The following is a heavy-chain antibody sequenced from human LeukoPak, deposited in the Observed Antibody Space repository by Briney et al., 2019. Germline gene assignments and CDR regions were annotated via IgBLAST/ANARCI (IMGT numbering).Heavy chain of an antibody. CDR2: ISGSGGST. Sequence: GGSLRLSCAASGFTFSSYAMSWVRQAPGKGLEWVSAISGSGGSTYYADSVKGRFTISRDNSKNTLYLQMNSLRAEDTAVYYCAKEAVVVAATLPPPPRPLDVWGQGTTVTVSS. CDR3: AKEAVVVAATLPPPPRPLDV. J-gene: IGHJ6*02. CDR1: GFTFSSYA. D-gene: IGHD2-15*01. V-gene: IGHV3-23*01.